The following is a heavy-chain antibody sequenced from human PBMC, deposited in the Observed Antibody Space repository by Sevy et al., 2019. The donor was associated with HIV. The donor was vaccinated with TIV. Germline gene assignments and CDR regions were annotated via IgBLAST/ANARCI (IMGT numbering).Heavy chain of an antibody. CDR2: ISGSGGST. Sequence: GGSLRLSCATSGFTFGTHAMSWVRQAPGKGLEWVSGISGSGGSTYYADSVKGRFTISRDKSKKTLYLQVNSLRAEDTAVYYCAKGVYDFWSGRSAIFDILGPRDNGHRLL. D-gene: IGHD3-3*01. CDR1: GFTFGTHA. CDR3: AKGVYDFWSGRSAIFDI. J-gene: IGHJ3*02. V-gene: IGHV3-23*01.